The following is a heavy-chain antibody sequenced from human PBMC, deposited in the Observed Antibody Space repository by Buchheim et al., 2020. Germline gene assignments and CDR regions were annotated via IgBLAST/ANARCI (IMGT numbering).Heavy chain of an antibody. V-gene: IGHV4-39*07. CDR2: IYYSGST. CDR1: GGPFSSSSYY. J-gene: IGHJ4*02. CDR3: VRAEDTAVPFDY. D-gene: IGHD5-18*01. Sequence: QLQLQESGPGLVKPSETLSLTCTVSGGPFSSSSYYWGWIRQPPGKGLEWIGSIYYSGSTYYNPSLTSRLTISVHTSTNQFSLKLSSVTAAGTAVYYCVRAEDTAVPFDYWGQGTL.